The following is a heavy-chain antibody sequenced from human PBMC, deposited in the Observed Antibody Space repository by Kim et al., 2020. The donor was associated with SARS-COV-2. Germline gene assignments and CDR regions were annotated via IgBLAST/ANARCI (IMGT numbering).Heavy chain of an antibody. CDR3: ARGSFQQGFDP. Sequence: GGSLRLSCEASGFTFSSYWMNWVRQGPGKGLVWVSRIKSDGSDTHYADSVKGRFTISRDNAKNTLHRQLNSLGVEDTAIYYCARGSFQQGFDPWGQGTLFTVSS. CDR2: IKSDGSDT. D-gene: IGHD6-13*01. V-gene: IGHV3-74*01. CDR1: GFTFSSYW. J-gene: IGHJ5*02.